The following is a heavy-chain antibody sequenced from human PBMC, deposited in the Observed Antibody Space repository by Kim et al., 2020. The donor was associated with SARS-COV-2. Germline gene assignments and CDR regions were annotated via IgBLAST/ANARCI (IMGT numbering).Heavy chain of an antibody. CDR1: GFTFSSYA. CDR2: ISSNGGST. V-gene: IGHV3-64D*06. Sequence: GGSLRLSCSASGFTFSSYAMHWVRQAPGKGLEYVSAISSNGGSTYYADSVKGRFTISRDNSKNTLYLQMSSLRAEDTAVYYCVKDGERIQLWFPGYYFDYWGQGTLVTVSS. CDR3: VKDGERIQLWFPGYYFDY. J-gene: IGHJ4*02. D-gene: IGHD5-18*01.